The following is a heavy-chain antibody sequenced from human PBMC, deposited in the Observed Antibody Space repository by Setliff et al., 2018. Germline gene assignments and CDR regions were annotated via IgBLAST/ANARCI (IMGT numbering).Heavy chain of an antibody. CDR1: GGSVRSHY. CDR3: ARDRTYYGSGTYTRWFDY. D-gene: IGHD3-10*01. J-gene: IGHJ4*02. V-gene: IGHV4-59*02. CDR2: IFYSGDT. Sequence: ASETLSLTCTVSGGSVRSHYWSWIRHSPGKGLEWIGFIFYSGDTKSNPSLKSRVTMSVDTPKNQFSLQLSSVTAADTAVYYCARDRTYYGSGTYTRWFDYWGQGTLVTVSS.